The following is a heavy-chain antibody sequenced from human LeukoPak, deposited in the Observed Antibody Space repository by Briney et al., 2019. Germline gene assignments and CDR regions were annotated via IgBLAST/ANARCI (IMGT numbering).Heavy chain of an antibody. D-gene: IGHD3-10*01. CDR3: ARDQGSPYYYMDV. CDR1: GGTFSSYA. J-gene: IGHJ6*03. V-gene: IGHV1-69*05. CDR2: IIPIFATA. Sequence: SVKVSCKASGGTFSSYAISWVRQAPGQVLEWMGRIIPIFATANYAQKFQGRVTITTDESTSPAYMELSSLRSEDTAVYYCARDQGSPYYYMDVWGKGTTVTASS.